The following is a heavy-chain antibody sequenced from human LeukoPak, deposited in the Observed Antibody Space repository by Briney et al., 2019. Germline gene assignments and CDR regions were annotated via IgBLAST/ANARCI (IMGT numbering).Heavy chain of an antibody. CDR2: ISYDGSNK. J-gene: IGHJ6*02. CDR3: ARDRSSSWLWTYYYYGMDA. D-gene: IGHD6-13*01. V-gene: IGHV3-30-3*01. Sequence: GRSLRLSCAASGFTFSSYAMHWVRQAPGKGLEWVAVISYDGSNKYYADSVKGRFTISRDNSKNTLCLQMNSLRAEDTAVYYCARDRSSSWLWTYYYYGMDAWGQGTTVTVSS. CDR1: GFTFSSYA.